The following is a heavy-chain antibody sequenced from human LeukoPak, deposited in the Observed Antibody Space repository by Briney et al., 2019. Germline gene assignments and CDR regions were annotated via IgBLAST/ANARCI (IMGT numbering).Heavy chain of an antibody. J-gene: IGHJ5*02. V-gene: IGHV4-31*03. Sequence: SQTLSLTCTVSGGSISSGGYYWSWIRQHPGKGLEWIGYIYYSGSTYYNPSLKSRVTISVDTSKNQFSLKLSSVTAADTAVYYCARDPGPEKAARRWFDPWGQGTLVTVSS. CDR2: IYYSGST. D-gene: IGHD6-6*01. CDR1: GGSISSGGYY. CDR3: ARDPGPEKAARRWFDP.